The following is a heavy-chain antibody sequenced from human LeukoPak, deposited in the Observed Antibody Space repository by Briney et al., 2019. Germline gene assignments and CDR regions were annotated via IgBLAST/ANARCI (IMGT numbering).Heavy chain of an antibody. Sequence: GGSLRLSCAASGFTFSTYGMHWVRQAPGKGLEWLAFIRYDGTNKYYADSVKGRFTISRDNSKKTLYLQMNGLRAEDTAVYYCEGYDILTGPDAFDIWGQGTMVTVSS. D-gene: IGHD3-9*01. CDR1: GFTFSTYG. V-gene: IGHV3-30*02. CDR3: EGYDILTGPDAFDI. J-gene: IGHJ3*02. CDR2: IRYDGTNK.